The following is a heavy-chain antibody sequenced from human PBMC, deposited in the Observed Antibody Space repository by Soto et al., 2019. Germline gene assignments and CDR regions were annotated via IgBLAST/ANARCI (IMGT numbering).Heavy chain of an antibody. CDR2: ISGGGDGT. CDR3: AKKGLGSLATYCTTGDCHYAFDV. D-gene: IGHD2-8*01. V-gene: IGHV3-23*01. J-gene: IGHJ3*01. CDR1: GFTFYNYA. Sequence: EVHLLESGGGLVRPGGSLRLSCAASGFTFYNYAMNWVRQAPGKGLEWVSTISGGGDGTYYADSVKGRFTICRDNSRNTVYLQMNSLRAEDTAVYYCAKKGLGSLATYCTTGDCHYAFDVWGQGTRVTVSS.